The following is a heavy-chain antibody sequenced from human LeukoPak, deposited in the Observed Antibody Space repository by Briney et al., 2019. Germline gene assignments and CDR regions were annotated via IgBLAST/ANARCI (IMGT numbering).Heavy chain of an antibody. CDR1: GYSFTSFW. CDR2: IYPGDSDT. J-gene: IGHJ4*02. Sequence: GESLRISCKGSGYSFTSFWIGWVRQMPGKGLEWMGIIYPGDSDTRYSPSFQGQVTISADKSINTAYLQWSSLKASDTAMYYCARQRLRGISYFGFWGQRTLVTVSS. V-gene: IGHV5-51*01. D-gene: IGHD3-10*01. CDR3: ARQRLRGISYFGF.